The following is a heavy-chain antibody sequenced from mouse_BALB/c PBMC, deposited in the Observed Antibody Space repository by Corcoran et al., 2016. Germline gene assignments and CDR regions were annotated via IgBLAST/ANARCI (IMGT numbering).Heavy chain of an antibody. D-gene: IGHD2-4*01. V-gene: IGHV8-12*01. J-gene: IGHJ3*01. CDR1: GFSLCTSGLG. CDR2: IYWDDDK. CDR3: ARSMITTTDFAY. Sequence: QLPLTESGPGILQPSQTLTLTCSLSGFSLCTSGLGVSWIRQPSGKGLEWLAHIYWDDDKRYNPSLKSPLTIAKDTSRNQVFLKITSVDTADTATYYCARSMITTTDFAYCGQGTLVTVSP.